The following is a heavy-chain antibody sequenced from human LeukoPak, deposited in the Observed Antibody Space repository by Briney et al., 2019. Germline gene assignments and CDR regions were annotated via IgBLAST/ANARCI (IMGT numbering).Heavy chain of an antibody. D-gene: IGHD5-24*01. V-gene: IGHV3-23*01. CDR1: GFIYSNYV. CDR3: ARTRWLQFYFDY. Sequence: PGGSLRLSCGASGFIYSNYVMSGVRQAPGKGLEGGSGISGSGGSTYYADSVKGRFTISRDNSKNTLYLQMNSLRVEDTAVYYCARTRWLQFYFDYWGQGTLVTVSS. CDR2: ISGSGGST. J-gene: IGHJ4*02.